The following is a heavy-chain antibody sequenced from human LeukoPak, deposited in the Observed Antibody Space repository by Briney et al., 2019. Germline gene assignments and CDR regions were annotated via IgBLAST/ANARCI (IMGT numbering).Heavy chain of an antibody. CDR2: ISTNGGST. J-gene: IGHJ4*02. V-gene: IGHV3-64*01. Sequence: GGSLRLSCAASGFTFSEYSMHWVRQAPGKGLEYVSAISTNGGSTYYANSVKGRFTISRDDPKNTLDLQMGSLRPEDMAVYYCARGYRYYGSGIDYWGQGTLVTVSS. D-gene: IGHD3-10*01. CDR3: ARGYRYYGSGIDY. CDR1: GFTFSEYS.